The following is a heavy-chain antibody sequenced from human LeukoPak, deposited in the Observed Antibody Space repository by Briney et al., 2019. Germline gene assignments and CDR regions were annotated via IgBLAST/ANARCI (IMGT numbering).Heavy chain of an antibody. D-gene: IGHD5-12*01. CDR1: GFTFSSYG. Sequence: SGGSLRLSCAASGFTFSSYGMHWVRQAPGKGLEWVAFIRYDGSNKYYADSVKGRFTISRDNSKNTLYLQMNSLRAEDTAVYYCAKDKSSGPYYYYYMDVWGKGTTVTVSS. V-gene: IGHV3-30*02. J-gene: IGHJ6*03. CDR3: AKDKSSGPYYYYYMDV. CDR2: IRYDGSNK.